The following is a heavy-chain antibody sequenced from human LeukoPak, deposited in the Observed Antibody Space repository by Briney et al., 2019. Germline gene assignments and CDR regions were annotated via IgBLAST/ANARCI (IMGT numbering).Heavy chain of an antibody. CDR1: RFTFSSYW. Sequence: PGGSLRLSCAASRFTFSSYWMSWVRQAPGKGLEWVANIKQDGSEKYYVDSVKGRFTISRDNAKNSLYLQMNSLRAEDTAVYYCAREGSYDFWSGYLYYFDYWGQGTLVTVSS. J-gene: IGHJ4*02. CDR3: AREGSYDFWSGYLYYFDY. CDR2: IKQDGSEK. V-gene: IGHV3-7*01. D-gene: IGHD3-3*01.